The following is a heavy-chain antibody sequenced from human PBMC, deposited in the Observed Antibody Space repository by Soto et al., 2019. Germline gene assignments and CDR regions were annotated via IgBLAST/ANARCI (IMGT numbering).Heavy chain of an antibody. CDR2: IYWDDDE. CDR1: GFSLNTGGVG. V-gene: IGHV2-5*02. J-gene: IGHJ6*02. D-gene: IGHD3-10*01. CDR3: VRNWRYYGGDYYYGMDA. Sequence: ITLKESGPTLVKPTQTLTLTCTFSGFSLNTGGVGVGWVRQPRGKAMEWLALIYWDDDERYRPSLRSRLNITKDTIKNHVVLTMTNMHPKDTATYYCVRNWRYYGGDYYYGMDAWGQGTTVTVSS.